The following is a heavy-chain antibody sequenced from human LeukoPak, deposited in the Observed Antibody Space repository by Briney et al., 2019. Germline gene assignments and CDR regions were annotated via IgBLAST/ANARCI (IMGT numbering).Heavy chain of an antibody. CDR3: ARDSGSGWFDP. J-gene: IGHJ5*02. CDR1: GYTFTNYG. CDR2: ISAYNGNT. V-gene: IGHV1-18*01. D-gene: IGHD1-1*01. Sequence: APVKVSCKASGYTFTNYGIKWVRPAPGQGLEWMGWISAYNGNTIYAQKLQDRVTMTTDTSTSTAYMDLRSLRSDDTAVYYCARDSGSGWFDPWGQGTLVTVSS.